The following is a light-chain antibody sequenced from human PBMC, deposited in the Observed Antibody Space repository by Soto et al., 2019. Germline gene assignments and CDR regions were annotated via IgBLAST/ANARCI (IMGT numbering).Light chain of an antibody. V-gene: IGKV1-33*01. CDR2: DAS. Sequence: DIQPTQSPSSLSVSVGDRVTITCQAGQDISNNLNWYQQKPGKAPKLLIYDASYLETGVPSRFSGSGSGTDFTFTITSLQAEDFATYYCPHQHTFGQGTRLE. CDR3: PHQHT. J-gene: IGKJ5*01. CDR1: QDISNN.